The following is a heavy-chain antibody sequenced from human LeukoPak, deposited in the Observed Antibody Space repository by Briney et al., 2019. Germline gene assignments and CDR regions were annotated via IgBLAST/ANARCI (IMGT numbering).Heavy chain of an antibody. CDR2: IYSGGST. CDR3: AKTKAVAGTPPWFDP. V-gene: IGHV3-66*01. D-gene: IGHD6-19*01. J-gene: IGHJ5*02. Sequence: GGSLRLSCAASEFSVGSNYMTWVRQAPGKGLEWVSLIYSGGSTYYADSVKGRFTISRDNSKNTLYLQMNSLRAEDTAVYYCAKTKAVAGTPPWFDPWGQGTLVTVSS. CDR1: EFSVGSNY.